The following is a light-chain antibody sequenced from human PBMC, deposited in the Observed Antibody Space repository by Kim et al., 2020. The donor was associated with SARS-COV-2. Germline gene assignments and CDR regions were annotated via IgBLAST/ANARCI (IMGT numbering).Light chain of an antibody. CDR3: QTWGPGIRV. V-gene: IGLV4-69*01. CDR1: SGHSSYA. J-gene: IGLJ3*02. CDR2: LNSDGNY. Sequence: ASVKLTCPLRSGHSSYAIAWHQQPQAKGPGYLMKLNSDGNYIKGDGIPDRFSGSSSGAERYLSISSLQSEDEADYYCQTWGPGIRVFGGGTKLAVL.